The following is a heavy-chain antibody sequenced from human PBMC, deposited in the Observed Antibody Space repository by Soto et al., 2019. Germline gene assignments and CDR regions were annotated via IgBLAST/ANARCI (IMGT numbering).Heavy chain of an antibody. CDR3: ARDFEVDTAMATPDFGY. D-gene: IGHD5-18*01. Sequence: PGGSLRLSCAASGFTFSSYAMHWVRQAPGKGLEWVAVISYDGSNKYYADSVKGRFTISRDNSKNTLYLQMNSLRAEDTAVYYCARDFEVDTAMATPDFGYWGQGTLVTVSS. J-gene: IGHJ4*02. CDR2: ISYDGSNK. V-gene: IGHV3-30-3*01. CDR1: GFTFSSYA.